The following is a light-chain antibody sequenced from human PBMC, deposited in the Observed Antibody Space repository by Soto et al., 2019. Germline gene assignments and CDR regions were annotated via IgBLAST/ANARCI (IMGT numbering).Light chain of an antibody. V-gene: IGLV2-11*01. CDR2: DVS. CDR1: NSDVGGYNP. J-gene: IGLJ1*01. Sequence: QSVLTQPRSVSGSPGQSVTISCTGTNSDVGGYNPVSWYQQHPGKAPQLIIYDVSKRPSGVPDRFSASKSGNTASLTISGLQAEDEADYYCLSYAGSYIYVFGTGTKVTVL. CDR3: LSYAGSYIYV.